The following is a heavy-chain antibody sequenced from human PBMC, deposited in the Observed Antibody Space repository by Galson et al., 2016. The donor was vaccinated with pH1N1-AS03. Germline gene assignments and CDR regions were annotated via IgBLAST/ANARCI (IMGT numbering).Heavy chain of an antibody. V-gene: IGHV1-69*05. CDR1: GGTFDNHP. D-gene: IGHD1-7*01. CDR2: FIPIFGTT. CDR3: ARNSDSLGAFDV. Sequence: SVKVSCKASGGTFDNHPINWVRQAPGQGLEWMGGFIPIFGTTDYAPKYQGRVIFTTDDSTTTVYMELSNLRSEDTAVYYCARNSDSLGAFDVWGQGTLLSVSS. J-gene: IGHJ3*01.